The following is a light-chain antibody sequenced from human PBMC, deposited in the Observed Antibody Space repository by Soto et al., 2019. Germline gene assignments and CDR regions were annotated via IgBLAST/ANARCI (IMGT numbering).Light chain of an antibody. V-gene: IGKV1-5*01. CDR3: QQYDTFST. Sequence: DIQMTQSPSTLSASLGDRVTITCRASESIRTWLAWYQHKPGKAPKSLIYDASSLESGVPSRFSGSGSGTEFTLTISSLQPDDFATYYCQQYDTFSTFGQGTKVDIK. CDR2: DAS. CDR1: ESIRTW. J-gene: IGKJ1*01.